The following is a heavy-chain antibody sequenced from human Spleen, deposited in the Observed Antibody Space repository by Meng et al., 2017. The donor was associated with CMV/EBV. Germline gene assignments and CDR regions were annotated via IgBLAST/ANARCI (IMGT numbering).Heavy chain of an antibody. V-gene: IGHV4-34*01. CDR2: INHSGST. CDR1: GWSFSGYY. D-gene: IGHD5-12*01. Sequence: YGWSFSGYYWSWIPQPPGKGLEWIGEINHSGSTNYNPSLKSRVTISVDTSKNQFSLKLSSVTAADTAVYYCARGGRGGYARSNWFDPWGQGTLVTVSS. J-gene: IGHJ5*02. CDR3: ARGGRGGYARSNWFDP.